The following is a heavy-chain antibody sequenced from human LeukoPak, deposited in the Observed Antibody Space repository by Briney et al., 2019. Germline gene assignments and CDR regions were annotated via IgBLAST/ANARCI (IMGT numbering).Heavy chain of an antibody. D-gene: IGHD3-22*01. CDR1: GFTFSSYA. J-gene: IGHJ4*02. Sequence: GGCLRLSCAASGFTFSSYAMSWVRQAPGMGLEWVSAISGSAGTTYYADSVKGRFTISRDNSKNTLYLQMNSLIAEDTAVYFCAKDYYDSSGYYLGKPYWGQGTLVTVSS. V-gene: IGHV3-23*01. CDR2: ISGSAGTT. CDR3: AKDYYDSSGYYLGKPY.